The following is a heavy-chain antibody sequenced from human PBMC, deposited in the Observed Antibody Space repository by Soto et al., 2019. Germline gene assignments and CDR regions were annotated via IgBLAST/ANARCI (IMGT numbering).Heavy chain of an antibody. CDR3: TANGYYSLDY. Sequence: QVQLQESGPGLVKPSGTLSLTCSVSGDSITNDRWWSWGRQSPGKGLEWIGEIYHSGRTNYNPSLKSRVIISVDKSKNNFSLTLSSVTAADTAVYYCTANGYYSLDYWGQGSLVTVSS. CDR2: IYHSGRT. J-gene: IGHJ4*02. CDR1: GDSITNDRW. V-gene: IGHV4-4*02. D-gene: IGHD5-12*01.